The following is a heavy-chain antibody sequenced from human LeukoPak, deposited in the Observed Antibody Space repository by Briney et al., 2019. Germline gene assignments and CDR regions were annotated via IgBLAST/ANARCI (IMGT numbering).Heavy chain of an antibody. V-gene: IGHV3-43D*03. CDR2: ISWDGNST. Sequence: GGSLRLSCAASGFTLDDHAMHWVRQAPGKGLEWVSLISWDGNSTYYADSVEGRFTISRDNSKNSLHLQMNSLRTEDTALYYCAKGHRGSTYYNGMDVWGQGTTVTVSS. CDR3: AKGHRGSTYYNGMDV. CDR1: GFTLDDHA. D-gene: IGHD3-10*01. J-gene: IGHJ6*02.